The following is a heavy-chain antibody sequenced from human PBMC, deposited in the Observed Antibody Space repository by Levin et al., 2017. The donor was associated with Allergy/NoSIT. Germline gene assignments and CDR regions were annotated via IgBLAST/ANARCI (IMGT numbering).Heavy chain of an antibody. CDR1: GLTFSNYG. CDR3: AKDTVGPYCGGYCYQYLDG. Sequence: GESLKISCAASGLTFSNYGMHWVRQAPGKGLEWVAVISYDGSKKYYADSVKDRFTISRDNSQNTLHLQMNSLRPGDTAMYYCAKDTVGPYCGGYCYQYLDGWGQGTLVTVSS. CDR2: ISYDGSKK. J-gene: IGHJ4*02. V-gene: IGHV3-30*18. D-gene: IGHD2-21*02.